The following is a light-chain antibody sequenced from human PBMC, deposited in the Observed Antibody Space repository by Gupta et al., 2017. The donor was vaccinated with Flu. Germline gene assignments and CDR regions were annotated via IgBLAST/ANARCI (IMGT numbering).Light chain of an antibody. V-gene: IGKV3D-15*01. Sequence: EIVMTQCPATLSVSPGERATLSCRASQSVSSNLAWYQQKPGQAPRLLIYGASTRATGIPARFSGSGSGTEFTLTINSLQSEDFAVYYCQQYNNWPLTFGQGTKVEIK. CDR3: QQYNNWPLT. CDR2: GAS. J-gene: IGKJ1*01. CDR1: QSVSSN.